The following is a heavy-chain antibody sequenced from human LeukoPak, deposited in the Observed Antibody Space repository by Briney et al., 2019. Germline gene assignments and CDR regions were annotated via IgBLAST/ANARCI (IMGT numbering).Heavy chain of an antibody. V-gene: IGHV3-23*01. CDR3: DKGLKRSVISRKYYYYGMDV. CDR2: ISGSGGST. D-gene: IGHD3-3*01. J-gene: IGHJ6*02. Sequence: GRSLRLSCAASGFTFSSYAMHWVRQAPGKGLEWVSAISGSGGSTYYADSVKGRFTISRDNSKNTLYLQMNSLRAEDTAVYYCDKGLKRSVISRKYYYYGMDVWGQGTTVTVSS. CDR1: GFTFSSYA.